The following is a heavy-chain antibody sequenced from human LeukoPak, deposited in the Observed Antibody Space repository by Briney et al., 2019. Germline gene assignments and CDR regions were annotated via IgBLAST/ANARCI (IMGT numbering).Heavy chain of an antibody. CDR1: GFTFSSYA. V-gene: IGHV3-23*01. Sequence: QSGGSLRLSCAASGFTFSSYAMSWVRQAPAKGMEWVSAISGSGGSTYYADSVKGRFPISRDNSKNTLYLQMNSLRAEDTVVYYCAKVRFGESDYFDYWGQGTLVTASS. D-gene: IGHD3-10*01. J-gene: IGHJ4*02. CDR2: ISGSGGST. CDR3: AKVRFGESDYFDY.